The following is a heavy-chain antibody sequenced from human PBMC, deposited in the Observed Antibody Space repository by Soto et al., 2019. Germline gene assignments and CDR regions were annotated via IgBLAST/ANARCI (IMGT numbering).Heavy chain of an antibody. J-gene: IGHJ6*02. CDR1: GFTFSSYG. V-gene: IGHV3-30*18. CDR3: AKDPEAATTDYYYYYGMDV. D-gene: IGHD2-15*01. Sequence: GSLRLSCAASGFTFSSYGMHWVRQAPGKGLEWVAVISYDGSNKYYADSVKGRFTISRDNSKNTLYLQMNSLRAEDTAVYYCAKDPEAATTDYYYYYGMDVWGQGTTVTVSS. CDR2: ISYDGSNK.